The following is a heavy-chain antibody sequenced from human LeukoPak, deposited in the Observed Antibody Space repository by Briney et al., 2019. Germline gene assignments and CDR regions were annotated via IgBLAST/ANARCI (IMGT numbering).Heavy chain of an antibody. J-gene: IGHJ4*02. CDR2: INPSGGST. CDR1: GYTFTSYY. D-gene: IGHD3-16*01. V-gene: IGHV1-46*01. Sequence: ASVTVSCKASGYTFTSYYMHWVRQAPGQGLEWMGIINPSGGSTTYAQKFQGRVTMTSDPYTSTVYMELSSLRSEDTAVYYCATGNVWGKYWGQGTLVTVSS. CDR3: ATGNVWGKY.